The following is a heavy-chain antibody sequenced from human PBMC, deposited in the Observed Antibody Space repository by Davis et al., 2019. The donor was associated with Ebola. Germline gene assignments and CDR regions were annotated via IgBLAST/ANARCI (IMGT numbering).Heavy chain of an antibody. Sequence: GESLKISCAASGFTFSTYAIHWVRQAPGKGLEWVAALSYDGSNKYYADSVKGRFTISRDNSKNTLFLQMNSLRAEDTALYYCARAPNYYDMYFDYWGQGTLVTVSS. V-gene: IGHV3-30-3*01. CDR3: ARAPNYYDMYFDY. J-gene: IGHJ4*02. CDR2: LSYDGSNK. D-gene: IGHD3-22*01. CDR1: GFTFSTYA.